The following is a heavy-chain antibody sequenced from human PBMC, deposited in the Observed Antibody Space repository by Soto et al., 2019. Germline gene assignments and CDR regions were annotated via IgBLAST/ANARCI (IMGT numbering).Heavy chain of an antibody. CDR2: ISYDGSND. CDR3: AKDTYFHDSSGYYIFDY. CDR1: GFTFSSFG. V-gene: IGHV3-30*18. D-gene: IGHD3-22*01. J-gene: IGHJ4*02. Sequence: PGGSLRLSCAASGFTFSSFGMHWVRQAPGKGLEWVAHISYDGSNDHSADSVKGRFTISRDNSEDTLYLQMNSLRVEDTAVYYCAKDTYFHDSSGYYIFDYWGQGTPVTVSS.